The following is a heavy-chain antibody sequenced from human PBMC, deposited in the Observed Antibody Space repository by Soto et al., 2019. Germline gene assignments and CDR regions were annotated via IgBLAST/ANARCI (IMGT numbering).Heavy chain of an antibody. Sequence: PGGSLRLSCAAPGFMFSTYAMHWVRQAPGKGLEWVAVISYDGSDIYYGDSGKGRFTISRDNSRNTLYLEMNSLQTEDTAVFYCARDQGRTVTRGDWFDPWGQGTLVTVSS. CDR3: ARDQGRTVTRGDWFDP. J-gene: IGHJ5*02. CDR1: GFMFSTYA. V-gene: IGHV3-30-3*01. D-gene: IGHD6-19*01. CDR2: ISYDGSDI.